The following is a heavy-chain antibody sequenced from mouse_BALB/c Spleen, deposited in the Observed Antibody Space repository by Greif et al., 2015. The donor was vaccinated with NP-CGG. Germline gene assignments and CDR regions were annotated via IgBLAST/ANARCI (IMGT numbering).Heavy chain of an antibody. J-gene: IGHJ4*01. D-gene: IGHD3-1*01. CDR1: GFTFSSYA. Sequence: EVKLVESGGGLVKPGGSLKLSCAASGFTFSSYAMSWVRQTPEKRLEWVATISSGGSYTYYPDSVKGRFTISRDNAKNTLYLQMSSLRSEDTAMYYYARPGRGGYYAMDYWGQGTSVTVSS. CDR3: ARPGRGGYYAMDY. CDR2: ISSGGSYT. V-gene: IGHV5-9-3*01.